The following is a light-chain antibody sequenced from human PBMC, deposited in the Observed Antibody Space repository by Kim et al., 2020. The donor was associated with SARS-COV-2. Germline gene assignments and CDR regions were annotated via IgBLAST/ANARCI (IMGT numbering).Light chain of an antibody. V-gene: IGKV2-30*02. CDR2: KVS. Sequence: DVVMTQSPLSLPVTLGQPASISCRSSQSLVHSDGNTYLNWYQQRPGQSPRRLIYKVSNRDSGVPDRFSGSGSDTDFTLKISRVEADDVGVYYCMQGIHWPRTFGQGTKVDIK. CDR3: MQGIHWPRT. CDR1: QSLVHSDGNTY. J-gene: IGKJ1*01.